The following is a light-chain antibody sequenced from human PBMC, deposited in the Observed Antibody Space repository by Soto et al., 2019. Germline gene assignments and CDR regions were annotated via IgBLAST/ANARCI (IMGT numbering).Light chain of an antibody. J-gene: IGLJ1*01. CDR1: SSDVGGYKY. Sequence: QSVLTQPPSASGSPGQSVTISCTGTSSDVGGYKYVSWYQQHPGKAPKLMIYEVSKRPSGVPDRFSGSKSGNTASLTVSGLQAEDEADYYCSSYAGNNHYVFGTGTKV. CDR2: EVS. CDR3: SSYAGNNHYV. V-gene: IGLV2-8*01.